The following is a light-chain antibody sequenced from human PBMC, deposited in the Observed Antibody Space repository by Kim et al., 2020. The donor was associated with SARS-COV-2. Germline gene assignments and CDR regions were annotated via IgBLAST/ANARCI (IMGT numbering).Light chain of an antibody. V-gene: IGLV3-1*01. CDR2: RDT. CDR1: NVGNKY. CDR3: QAWDSTTGV. Sequence: VSPGQTATITCSGDNVGNKYASCYQQKPGQSPVLVIYRDTKRPSGIPERFSGSNSGNTATLTISGTQAMDEADYYCQAWDSTTGVFGTGTKVTVL. J-gene: IGLJ1*01.